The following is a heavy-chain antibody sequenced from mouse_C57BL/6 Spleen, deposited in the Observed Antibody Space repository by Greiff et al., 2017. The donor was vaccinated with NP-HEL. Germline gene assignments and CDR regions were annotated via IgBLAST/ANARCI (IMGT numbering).Heavy chain of an antibody. D-gene: IGHD1-1*01. J-gene: IGHJ4*01. CDR2: IYPGDGDT. Sequence: VQLQQSGPELVKPGASVKISCKASGYAFSSSWMNWVKQRPGKGLEWIGRIYPGDGDTNYNGKFKGKATLTADKSSSTAYMQLSSLTSEDSAVYFCARGGDTTVVATDYAMDYWGQGTSVTVSS. V-gene: IGHV1-82*01. CDR3: ARGGDTTVVATDYAMDY. CDR1: GYAFSSSW.